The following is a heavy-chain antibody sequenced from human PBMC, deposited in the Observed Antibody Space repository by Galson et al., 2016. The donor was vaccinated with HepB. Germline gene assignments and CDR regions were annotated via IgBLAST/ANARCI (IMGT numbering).Heavy chain of an antibody. J-gene: IGHJ3*02. CDR1: GFPFSSYS. Sequence: SLRLSCAASGFPFSSYSMHWVRQAPGKGLEWVAHIWNDGGMIYYGDSVNGRFTISRDNSKNTLYLQMNSLRAEDTAIYYCARSSCWWAFDIWGQGPMVTVSS. CDR3: ARSSCWWAFDI. V-gene: IGHV3-33*01. CDR2: IWNDGGMI. D-gene: IGHD6-19*01.